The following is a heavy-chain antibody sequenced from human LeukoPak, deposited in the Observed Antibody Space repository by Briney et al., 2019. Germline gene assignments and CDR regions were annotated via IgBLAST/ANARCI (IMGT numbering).Heavy chain of an antibody. J-gene: IGHJ4*02. D-gene: IGHD3-16*01. Sequence: GGSLRLSCVASGFTFTSAWMSWVRQAPGKGLEWVATIKQNGDEKYYVDSVKGRFTISRDNAKNSLYLQMNSLRAEDTAVYYCARDAGPLYDPQSLDYWGQGTLVTVSS. V-gene: IGHV3-7*05. CDR1: GFTFTSAW. CDR3: ARDAGPLYDPQSLDY. CDR2: IKQNGDEK.